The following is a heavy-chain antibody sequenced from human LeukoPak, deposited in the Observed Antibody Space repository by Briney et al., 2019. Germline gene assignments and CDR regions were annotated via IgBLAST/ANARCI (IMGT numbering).Heavy chain of an antibody. CDR1: GFTFDDYG. CDR3: ARDRGYCSGGSCSFDY. D-gene: IGHD2-15*01. Sequence: GGSLRLSCAASGFTFDDYGMSWVHQAPGKGLEWVSGINWNGGSTGYADSVKGRFTISRDNAKNSLYLQMNSLRAEDTALYYCARDRGYCSGGSCSFDYWGQGTLVTVSS. V-gene: IGHV3-20*04. CDR2: INWNGGST. J-gene: IGHJ4*02.